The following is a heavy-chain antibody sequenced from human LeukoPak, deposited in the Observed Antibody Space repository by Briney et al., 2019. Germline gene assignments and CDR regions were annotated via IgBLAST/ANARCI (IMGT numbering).Heavy chain of an antibody. D-gene: IGHD3-10*01. CDR2: IYYSGST. V-gene: IGHV4-59*01. CDR3: ARAMRLLWFGDRFDY. J-gene: IGHJ4*02. Sequence: PSETLSLTCTVSGGSISSYYWSWIRQPPGKGLEWIGYIYYSGSTNYNPSLKSRVTISVDTSKNQFSLKLSSVTAADTAVYYCARAMRLLWFGDRFDYWGQGTLVTVSS. CDR1: GGSISSYY.